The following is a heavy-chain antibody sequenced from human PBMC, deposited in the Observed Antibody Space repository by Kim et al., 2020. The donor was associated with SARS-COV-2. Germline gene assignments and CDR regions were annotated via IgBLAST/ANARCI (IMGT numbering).Heavy chain of an antibody. Sequence: SETPSLTCTVSGGSISSSSYYWGWIRQPPGKGLEWIGSIYYSGSTYYNPSLKSRVTISVDTSKNQFSLKLSSVTAADTAVYYCARRDIAVAARADYWGQGTLVTVSS. D-gene: IGHD6-19*01. V-gene: IGHV4-39*01. CDR2: IYYSGST. CDR1: GGSISSSSYY. J-gene: IGHJ4*02. CDR3: ARRDIAVAARADY.